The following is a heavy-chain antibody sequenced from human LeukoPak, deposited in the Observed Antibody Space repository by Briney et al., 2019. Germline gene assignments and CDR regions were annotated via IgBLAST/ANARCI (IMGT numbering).Heavy chain of an antibody. J-gene: IGHJ4*02. Sequence: ASVKVSCKASGGTFSSYAISWVRQAPGQGLEWMGGIIPIFGTANYAQKFQGRVTITADESTSTAYMELSSLRSEDTAVYYCARDPQVGAIEANYFDYWGQGTLVTVSS. CDR1: GGTFSSYA. D-gene: IGHD1-26*01. V-gene: IGHV1-69*13. CDR3: ARDPQVGAIEANYFDY. CDR2: IIPIFGTA.